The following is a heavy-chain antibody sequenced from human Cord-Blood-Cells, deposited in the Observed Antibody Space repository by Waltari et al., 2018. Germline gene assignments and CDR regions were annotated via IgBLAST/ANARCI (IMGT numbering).Heavy chain of an antibody. Sequence: QVQLVQSGAEVKKPGASVKVSCKAAGYTFTSYGISWVRQAPGPGLEWRGWISAYNGNENYAQKLQGRVTMTTDTPTSTAYRALRSLRSDDTAVYYCARTPKGRLTWFDPWGQGTLVTVSS. D-gene: IGHD2-15*01. V-gene: IGHV1-18*01. CDR3: ARTPKGRLTWFDP. CDR1: GYTFTSYG. CDR2: ISAYNGNE. J-gene: IGHJ5*02.